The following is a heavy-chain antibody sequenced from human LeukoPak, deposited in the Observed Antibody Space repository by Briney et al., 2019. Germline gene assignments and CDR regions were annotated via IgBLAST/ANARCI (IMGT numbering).Heavy chain of an antibody. V-gene: IGHV4-4*07. CDR1: GGSISSYY. D-gene: IGHD2-2*02. J-gene: IGHJ5*02. CDR2: VYSSGST. CDR3: AGGRCSSTTCYIYWFDP. Sequence: SETPSLTCTVSGGSISSYYWSWIRQPAEKGLEWIGRVYSSGSTNYNPSLKSRVTMSIDTSKNQFSLKLSSVTAADTAVYYCAGGRCSSTTCYIYWFDPWGQGTLVTVSS.